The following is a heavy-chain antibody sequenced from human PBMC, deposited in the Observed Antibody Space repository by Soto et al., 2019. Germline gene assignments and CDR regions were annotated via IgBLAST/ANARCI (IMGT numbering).Heavy chain of an antibody. V-gene: IGHV1-18*01. CDR1: GYTFTSYG. CDR2: ISAYNGNT. CDR3: AREPNYFDY. Sequence: QVQLVQSGAEVKKPGASVKVSCKASGYTFTSYGISWVRQDPGQGLEWMGCISAYNGNTKYAQKLQGRVTMTTDTSTSTADMELRSLRADDTAVYYCAREPNYFDYWGQGTLVTVSS. J-gene: IGHJ4*02.